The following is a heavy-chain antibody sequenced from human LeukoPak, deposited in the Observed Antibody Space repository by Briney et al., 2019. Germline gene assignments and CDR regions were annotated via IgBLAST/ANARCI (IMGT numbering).Heavy chain of an antibody. D-gene: IGHD3-22*01. V-gene: IGHV3-73*01. Sequence: GGSLRLSGAASGFTVSSNYMSWVRQASGKGLEWVGRIRSKANSYATAYAASVKGRFTISRDDSKNTAYLQMNSLKTEDTAVYYCTVPYYDSSGYDDYWGQGTLVTVSS. CDR2: IRSKANSYAT. J-gene: IGHJ4*02. CDR3: TVPYYDSSGYDDY. CDR1: GFTVSSNY.